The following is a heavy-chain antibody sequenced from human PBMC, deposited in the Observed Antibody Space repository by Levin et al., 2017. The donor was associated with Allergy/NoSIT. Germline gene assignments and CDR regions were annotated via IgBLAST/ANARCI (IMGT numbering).Heavy chain of an antibody. CDR1: GFPFSSYG. V-gene: IGHV3-33*01. CDR3: ARDGGAVAGTTWFDP. Sequence: GESLKISCAASGFPFSSYGMHWVRRAPGKGLEWVAVIWFDGSKKYYADSVKGRFSISRDNSKNTLYLQMNSLRAEDTAVYYCARDGGAVAGTTWFDPWGQGTLVTVSS. CDR2: IWFDGSKK. D-gene: IGHD6-19*01. J-gene: IGHJ5*02.